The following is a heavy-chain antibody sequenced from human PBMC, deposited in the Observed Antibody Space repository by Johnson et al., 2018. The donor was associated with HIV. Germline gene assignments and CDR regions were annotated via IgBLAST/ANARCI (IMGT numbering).Heavy chain of an antibody. J-gene: IGHJ3*02. CDR1: GFTFSSYN. CDR3: ASPGIVGGQEAFDI. D-gene: IGHD1-26*01. CDR2: ISSSGSTI. Sequence: VKLVESGGGVVQPGRSLRLSCAASGFTFSSYNMNWVRQAPGKGLEWVSYISSSGSTIYYADSVKGRFTISRDNAKNSLYLQMNSLRAEDTAVYYCASPGIVGGQEAFDIWGQGTMVTVSS. V-gene: IGHV3-48*04.